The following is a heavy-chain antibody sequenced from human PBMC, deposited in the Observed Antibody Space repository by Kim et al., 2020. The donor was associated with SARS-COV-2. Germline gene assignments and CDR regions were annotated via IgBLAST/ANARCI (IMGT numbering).Heavy chain of an antibody. D-gene: IGHD1-1*01. CDR2: IFYSGAT. Sequence: SETLSLTCTVSNDSIYTRNWWSWVRQPPGKGLEWIGEIFYSGATTYSPSLKSRLLISVEKSKNQFYLRLNSVTAADTAVYYCARRSTIGFDFWGQGILVTVSS. V-gene: IGHV4-4*02. J-gene: IGHJ5*01. CDR3: ARRSTIGFDF. CDR1: NDSIYTRNW.